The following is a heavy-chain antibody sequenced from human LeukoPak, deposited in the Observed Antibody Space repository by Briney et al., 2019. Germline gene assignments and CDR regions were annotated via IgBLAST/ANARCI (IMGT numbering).Heavy chain of an antibody. D-gene: IGHD3-10*01. Sequence: ASVKVSCKASGYTFTTSGISWVRQAPGQGLEWMGWISAYNGNTNYSQKLQGRVTMTTDTSTTTAYMELRSLRSDDTAVYYCARGFDYYGSGSFYGGLNFWGQGTLVTVSS. J-gene: IGHJ4*02. V-gene: IGHV1-18*01. CDR2: ISAYNGNT. CDR3: ARGFDYYGSGSFYGGLNF. CDR1: GYTFTTSG.